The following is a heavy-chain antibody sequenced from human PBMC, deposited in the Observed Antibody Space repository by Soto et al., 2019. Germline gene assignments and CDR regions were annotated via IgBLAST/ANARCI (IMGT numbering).Heavy chain of an antibody. Sequence: QLQLQESGPGLVKPSETLSLTCTVSGGSVSSNDYSWGWVRQSPGKGLEWIGAIYSHDDTHYNPSLLSRVTISVDTSKNEFSLRLNSVTAADTAVYYCVRLIGYCVSTKCRGYYGMDVWGQGTTVTVSS. CDR1: GGSVSSNDYS. V-gene: IGHV4-39*01. CDR3: VRLIGYCVSTKCRGYYGMDV. J-gene: IGHJ6*02. D-gene: IGHD2-2*03. CDR2: IYSHDDT.